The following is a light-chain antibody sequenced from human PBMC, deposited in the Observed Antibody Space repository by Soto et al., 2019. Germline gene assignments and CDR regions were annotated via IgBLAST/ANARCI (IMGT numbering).Light chain of an antibody. V-gene: IGKV3-11*01. J-gene: IGKJ4*01. CDR3: QQRSNWPLT. CDR1: QSVSSY. CDR2: DAS. Sequence: EIVLTQSPATLSLSPGERATLSCRASQSVSSYLAWYQQNPGQAPRLLIYDASDRATGIPARFSGSGSGTDFTRTISSVEPEEFAVYDCQQRSNWPLTCGGGTKVEIK.